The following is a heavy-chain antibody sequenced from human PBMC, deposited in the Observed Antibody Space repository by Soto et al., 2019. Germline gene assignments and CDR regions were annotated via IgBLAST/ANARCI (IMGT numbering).Heavy chain of an antibody. D-gene: IGHD2-15*01. CDR3: AKDAPDIVVVVAAIDWFDP. CDR1: GFTFSSYA. CDR2: ISGSGGST. Sequence: GGSLRLSCAASGFTFSSYAMSWVRQAPGKGLEWVSAISGSGGSTYYADSVKGRFTISRDNSKNTLYLQMNSLRAEDTAVYYCAKDAPDIVVVVAAIDWFDPWGQGTLVTVSS. V-gene: IGHV3-23*01. J-gene: IGHJ5*02.